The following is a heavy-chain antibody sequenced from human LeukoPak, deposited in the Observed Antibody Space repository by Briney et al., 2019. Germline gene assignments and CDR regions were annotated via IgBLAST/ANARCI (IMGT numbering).Heavy chain of an antibody. CDR2: ISAYNDNT. J-gene: IGHJ4*02. CDR1: GYTFTSYG. D-gene: IGHD3-3*01. Sequence: GASVKVSCKASGYTFTSYGISWVRQAPGQGLEWMGWISAYNDNTNYAQKLQGRVTMTTDTSTSTAYMELRSLRSDDTAVYYCARGNFFGVVIRHLRFDYWGQGTLVTVSS. CDR3: ARGNFFGVVIRHLRFDY. V-gene: IGHV1-18*01.